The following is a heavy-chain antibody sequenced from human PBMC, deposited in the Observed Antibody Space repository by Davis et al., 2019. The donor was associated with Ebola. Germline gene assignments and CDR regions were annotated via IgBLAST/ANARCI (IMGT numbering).Heavy chain of an antibody. Sequence: GESLKISCAASGFTFSSYAMHWVRQAPGKGLEWVAVISYDGSNKYYADSMKGRFTISRDNAKNSLYLQMNSLRDEDTAVYYCAKTYYDFWSGTYYYGMDVWGQGTTVTVSS. CDR1: GFTFSSYA. J-gene: IGHJ6*02. D-gene: IGHD3-3*01. CDR3: AKTYYDFWSGTYYYGMDV. CDR2: ISYDGSNK. V-gene: IGHV3-30*04.